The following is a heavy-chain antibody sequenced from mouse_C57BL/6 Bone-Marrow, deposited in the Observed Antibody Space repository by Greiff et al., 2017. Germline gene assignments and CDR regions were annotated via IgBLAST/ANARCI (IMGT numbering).Heavy chain of an antibody. CDR3: ARQQVFDV. CDR1: GYTFTSYT. Sequence: VQLQQSGAELARPGASVKMSCKASGYTFTSYTMHWVKQRPGQGLEWIGYINPSSGYTKYNQKFKDKATLTADKSSSTAYMQLSSLKSEDSAVYYCARQQVFDVWGTGTTVTVSS. V-gene: IGHV1-4*01. J-gene: IGHJ1*03. CDR2: INPSSGYT.